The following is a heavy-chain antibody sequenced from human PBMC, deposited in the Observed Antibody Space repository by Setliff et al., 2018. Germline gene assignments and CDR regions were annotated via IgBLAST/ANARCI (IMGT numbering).Heavy chain of an antibody. Sequence: ASVKVSCKASGFTFKTYSFSWIRQVPGQGLEWVGWISGYNSNTIYAQNFQGRVTMTTDASTNTAYMELRSLGSDDTAVYYCATFRGYTYGYDYWGQGTLVTVSS. D-gene: IGHD5-18*01. CDR2: ISGYNSNT. J-gene: IGHJ4*02. CDR3: ATFRGYTYGYDY. V-gene: IGHV1-18*01. CDR1: GFTFKTYS.